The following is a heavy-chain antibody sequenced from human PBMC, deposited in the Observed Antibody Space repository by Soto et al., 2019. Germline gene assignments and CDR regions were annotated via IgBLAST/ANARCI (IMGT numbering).Heavy chain of an antibody. CDR1: GFIFSVYS. V-gene: IGHV3-48*02. CDR3: ARDSGVTGADDY. CDR2: ISAGSNTI. D-gene: IGHD7-27*01. J-gene: IGHJ4*02. Sequence: EVQLVESGGGLVEPGGSLRLSCAASGFIFSVYSMTWVRQAPGKGLEWVSYISAGSNTIYYRDSVKGRFTISRDNAKNALYLQMNSLTDEDTAVYYCARDSGVTGADDYWGQGTLVTVSS.